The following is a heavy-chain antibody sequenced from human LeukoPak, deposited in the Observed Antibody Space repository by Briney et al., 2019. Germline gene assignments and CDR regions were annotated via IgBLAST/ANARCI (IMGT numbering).Heavy chain of an antibody. D-gene: IGHD3-10*01. Sequence: RPGGSLRLSCAASGFTYDDYGMSWVHQAPGKELEWVSGINWNGGSTGYADSVKGRFTISRDNAKNSLYLQMNSLRADDTAVYYSIRGPYYYHGMDVWGQGTTVTVSS. J-gene: IGHJ6*02. V-gene: IGHV3-20*04. CDR2: INWNGGST. CDR1: GFTYDDYG. CDR3: IRGPYYYHGMDV.